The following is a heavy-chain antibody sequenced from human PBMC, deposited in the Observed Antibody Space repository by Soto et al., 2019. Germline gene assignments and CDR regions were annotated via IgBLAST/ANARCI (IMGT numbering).Heavy chain of an antibody. D-gene: IGHD1-20*01. V-gene: IGHV3-13*01. CDR1: GFTFSTYD. Sequence: GGSLRLSCEASGFTFSTYDMHWVRQTPGKGLEWISAIGTAGETYYPGSVKGRFTISRENAKNSLYLQIDSLRAGDTAVYYCARDKYNWTNFYYYGLDVWGQGTLVTVSS. J-gene: IGHJ6*02. CDR2: IGTAGET. CDR3: ARDKYNWTNFYYYGLDV.